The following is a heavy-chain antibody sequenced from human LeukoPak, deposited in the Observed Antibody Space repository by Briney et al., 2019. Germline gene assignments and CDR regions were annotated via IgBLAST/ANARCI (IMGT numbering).Heavy chain of an antibody. V-gene: IGHV3-23*01. CDR2: ITDSGGDA. D-gene: IGHD1-1*01. Sequence: GGSLRLSCAASGFTFSSYAMSWVRQTPEKGLEWVAAITDSGGDAFHADSVKGRFAISRANSRDTLYLQMNSLRVEDTAVYHCVKGSTTSRPYYFDHWGQGALVTVSS. CDR1: GFTFSSYA. CDR3: VKGSTTSRPYYFDH. J-gene: IGHJ4*02.